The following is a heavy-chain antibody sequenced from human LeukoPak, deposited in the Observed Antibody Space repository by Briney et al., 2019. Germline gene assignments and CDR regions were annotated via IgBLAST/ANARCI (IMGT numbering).Heavy chain of an antibody. V-gene: IGHV4-34*01. CDR1: GGSFSGYY. CDR3: AYQKYYYDSSGYLDY. D-gene: IGHD3-22*01. J-gene: IGHJ4*02. Sequence: SETLSLTCAVYGGSFSGYYWSWIRQPPGKGLEWIGEINHSGSTNYNPSLKSRVTISVDTSKNQFSLKLSSVTAADTAVYYCAYQKYYYDSSGYLDYWGQGTLVTVSS. CDR2: INHSGST.